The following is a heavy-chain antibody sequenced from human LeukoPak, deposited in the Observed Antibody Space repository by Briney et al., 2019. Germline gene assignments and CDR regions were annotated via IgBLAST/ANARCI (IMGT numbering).Heavy chain of an antibody. J-gene: IGHJ3*02. Sequence: GGTLRLSCAASGFTFSSYGMSWVRQAPGKGLEWVSATSGSGGSTYYADSVKGRFTISRDNSKNTLYLQMNSLRAEDTAVYYCAKMITPLYCSSTSCYADAFDIWGQGTMVTVSS. V-gene: IGHV3-23*01. D-gene: IGHD2-2*01. CDR2: TSGSGGST. CDR3: AKMITPLYCSSTSCYADAFDI. CDR1: GFTFSSYG.